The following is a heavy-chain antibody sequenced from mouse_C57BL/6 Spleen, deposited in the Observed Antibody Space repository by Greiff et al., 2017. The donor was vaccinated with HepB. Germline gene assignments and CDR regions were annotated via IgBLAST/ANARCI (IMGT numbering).Heavy chain of an antibody. V-gene: IGHV3-2*02. CDR1: GYSITSGYG. J-gene: IGHJ2*01. CDR2: ISYSGST. CDR3: ARTARIKY. D-gene: IGHD1-2*01. Sequence: EVQLKESGPGLVKPSQSLSLTCTVTGYSITSGYGWNWIRQFPGNKLEWMGSISYSGSTNYNQALKSRISIPRDTSKNQFFLQLNSVTTEDTATYYCARTARIKYWGQGTTLTVSS.